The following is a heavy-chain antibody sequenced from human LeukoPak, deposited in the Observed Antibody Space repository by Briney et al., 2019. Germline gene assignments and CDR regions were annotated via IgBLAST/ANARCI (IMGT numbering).Heavy chain of an antibody. CDR3: ATCDSSSWYGAFDI. Sequence: ASVKVSCKVSGYTLTELSMHWVRQAPGKGLEWMGGFDPEDGETIYAQKFQGRVTMTEDTSTDTAYMELSSLRSEDTAVYYCATCDSSSWYGAFDIWGQGTMVTVSS. J-gene: IGHJ3*02. CDR2: FDPEDGET. CDR1: GYTLTELS. V-gene: IGHV1-24*01. D-gene: IGHD6-13*01.